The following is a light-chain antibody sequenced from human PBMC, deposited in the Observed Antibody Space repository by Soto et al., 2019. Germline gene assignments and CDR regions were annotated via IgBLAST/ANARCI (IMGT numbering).Light chain of an antibody. CDR2: KAS. V-gene: IGKV1-5*03. J-gene: IGKJ1*01. CDR1: QSISSY. CDR3: QHYNSYSEA. Sequence: DLQMTQSPHSLSASVGDRVTITCRASQSISSYLNWYQQKPGKAPKLLIYKASTLKSGVPSRFSGSGSGTEFTLTISSLQPDDFATYYCQHYNSYSEAFGQGTKVDIK.